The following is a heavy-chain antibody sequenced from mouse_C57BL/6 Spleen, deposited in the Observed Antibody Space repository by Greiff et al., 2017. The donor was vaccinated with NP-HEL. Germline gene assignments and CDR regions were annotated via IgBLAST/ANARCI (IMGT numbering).Heavy chain of an antibody. Sequence: EVKLVESGGGLVKPGGSLKLSCAASGFTFSDYGMHWVRQAPEKGLEWVAYISSGSSTIYYEDTVKGRFTISRDNAKNTLFLQMTSLRSEDTAMYYCAKIYYGNYVRYAMDYWGQGTSVTVSS. V-gene: IGHV5-17*01. CDR2: ISSGSSTI. CDR1: GFTFSDYG. J-gene: IGHJ4*01. D-gene: IGHD2-1*01. CDR3: AKIYYGNYVRYAMDY.